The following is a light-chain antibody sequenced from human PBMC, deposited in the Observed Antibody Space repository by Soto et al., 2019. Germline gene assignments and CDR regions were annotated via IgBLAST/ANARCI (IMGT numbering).Light chain of an antibody. CDR2: KAS. CDR3: QQYNDSFPYT. Sequence: DIRLTQSPSTLSASVGDRVTITCRASQSISTWLAWYQQKPGTAPKLLIYKASTLESGVPPRFSGSRSGTEFTLTVSSLQPDDFATYYCQQYNDSFPYTFGQGTKLEIK. V-gene: IGKV1-5*03. J-gene: IGKJ2*01. CDR1: QSISTW.